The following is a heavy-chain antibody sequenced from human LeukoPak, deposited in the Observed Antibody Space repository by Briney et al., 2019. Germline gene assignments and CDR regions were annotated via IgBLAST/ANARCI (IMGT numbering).Heavy chain of an antibody. Sequence: GGSLRLSCAASGFTFRSYSMNWVRQAPGKGLEWVSVIYSGGSTYYADSVKGRFTISRHNSKNTLYLQMNSLRAEDTAVYYCASSSRDGYNYYWGQGTLVTVSA. CDR2: IYSGGST. CDR3: ASSSRDGYNYY. D-gene: IGHD5-24*01. J-gene: IGHJ4*02. CDR1: GFTFRSYS. V-gene: IGHV3-53*04.